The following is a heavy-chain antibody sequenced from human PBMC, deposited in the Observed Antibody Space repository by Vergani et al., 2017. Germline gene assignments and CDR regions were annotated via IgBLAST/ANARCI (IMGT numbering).Heavy chain of an antibody. J-gene: IGHJ6*03. CDR2: NYTSGST. CDR3: ARETYQQLETYYYYYYMDV. Sequence: QVQLQESGPGLVKPSQTLSLTCTVSGGSISSGSYYWSWIRQPAGKGLEWIGRNYTSGSTNYNPSLKSRVTMSVDTSKNQFSLKLSSVTAADTAVYYCARETYQQLETYYYYYYMDVWGKGTTVTVSS. CDR1: GGSISSGSYY. V-gene: IGHV4-61*02. D-gene: IGHD6-13*01.